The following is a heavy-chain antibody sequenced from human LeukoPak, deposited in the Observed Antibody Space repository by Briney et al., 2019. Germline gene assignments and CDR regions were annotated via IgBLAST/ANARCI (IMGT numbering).Heavy chain of an antibody. CDR1: GFIFNTYS. CDR2: ISSSRGSYI. V-gene: IGHV3-21*06. Sequence: GGSLRLSCVASGFIFNTYSMNWVRHAPGKGLEWVSSISSSRGSYIYYGDSVRGRFTVSRDNAKNLLYLQMKSLRVEDTAVYYCARGTDGYNIDYWGQGAVVTVSS. D-gene: IGHD5-24*01. CDR3: ARGTDGYNIDY. J-gene: IGHJ4*02.